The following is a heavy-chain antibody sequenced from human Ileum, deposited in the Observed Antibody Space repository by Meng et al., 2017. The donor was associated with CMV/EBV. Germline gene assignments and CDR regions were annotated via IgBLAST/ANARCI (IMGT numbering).Heavy chain of an antibody. CDR2: ILYDGNNK. CDR1: GFTFSNYA. D-gene: IGHD6-13*01. J-gene: IGHJ6*02. CDR3: ATGVAAAGFYYYYGIDV. V-gene: IGHV3-30*04. Sequence: GESLKISCAASGFTFSNYAMHWVRQAPGKGLEWLAVILYDGNNKYYADSVKGRLTISRDNVKGALDLQMNSLRADDTAVYYCATGVAAAGFYYYYGIDVWGQGTTVTVSS.